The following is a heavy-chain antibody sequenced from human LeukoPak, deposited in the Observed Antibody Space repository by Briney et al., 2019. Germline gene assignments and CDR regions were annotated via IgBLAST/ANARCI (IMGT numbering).Heavy chain of an antibody. CDR2: IYSIGST. J-gene: IGHJ5*02. V-gene: IGHV4-59*08. CDR3: ARHPTALVSYGFDP. D-gene: IGHD5-18*01. Sequence: SETLSLTCAVYGGSISNYYWSWIRQPPGKGLEWIGYIYSIGSTNYNPSLKSRVTISVDTSKNQFSLKLSSVTAADTAIYYCARHPTALVSYGFDPWGQGTLVTVSS. CDR1: GGSISNYY.